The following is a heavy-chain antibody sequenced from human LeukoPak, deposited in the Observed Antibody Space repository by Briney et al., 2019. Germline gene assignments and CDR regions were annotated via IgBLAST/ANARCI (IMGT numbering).Heavy chain of an antibody. D-gene: IGHD2-15*01. J-gene: IGHJ4*02. Sequence: GASVKVSCKASGYTFTSYGISWVRQAPGQGLEWMGWISAYNGNTNYAQKLQGRVTMTTDTSTSTAYMELSSLRSEDTAAFYCAREKYGSPVAAPDYWGQGTLVTVSS. V-gene: IGHV1-18*01. CDR3: AREKYGSPVAAPDY. CDR2: ISAYNGNT. CDR1: GYTFTSYG.